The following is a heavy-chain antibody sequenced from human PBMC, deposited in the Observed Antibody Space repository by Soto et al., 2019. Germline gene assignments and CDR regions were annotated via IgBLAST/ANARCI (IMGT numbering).Heavy chain of an antibody. CDR2: IWPDGNDK. D-gene: IGHD2-8*01. V-gene: IGHV3-33*01. CDR3: VRGSSCSNGVRYNLGWFGP. J-gene: IGHJ5*02. CDR1: GFTFSTFA. Sequence: VGSLRLSCTTSGFTFSTFALHWVRQAPGKGLEWVAIIWPDGNDKYYADSVKGRFTISSDNSKNTLSLQMNGLRDEDTAVYYCVRGSSCSNGVRYNLGWFGPWGQGTLVTVSS.